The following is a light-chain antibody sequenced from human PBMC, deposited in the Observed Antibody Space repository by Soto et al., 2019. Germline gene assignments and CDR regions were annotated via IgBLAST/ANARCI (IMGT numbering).Light chain of an antibody. Sequence: EIVLTQSPGTLSLSPGERATLSCRASQSVSSSYLAWYQQKPGQAPRVLIHGASSRATGIPDRFSGSGSGTEFTLTFSRLEPEDFAVYCCQQYGNPPPNAFGQGTKVEIK. V-gene: IGKV3-20*01. CDR1: QSVSSSY. CDR2: GAS. CDR3: QQYGNPPPNA. J-gene: IGKJ2*01.